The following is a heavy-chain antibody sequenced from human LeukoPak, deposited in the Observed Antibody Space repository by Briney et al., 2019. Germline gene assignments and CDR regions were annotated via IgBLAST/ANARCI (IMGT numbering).Heavy chain of an antibody. CDR3: ARLEPPLQYFQH. CDR2: IYYSGST. V-gene: IGHV4-59*08. Sequence: PSETLSLTCTVSGGSTSSYYWSWIRQPPGKGLEWIGYIYYSGSTNYNPSLKSRVTISVDTSKNQFSLKLSSVTAADTAVYYCARLEPPLQYFQHWGQGTLVTVSS. J-gene: IGHJ1*01. D-gene: IGHD1-14*01. CDR1: GGSTSSYY.